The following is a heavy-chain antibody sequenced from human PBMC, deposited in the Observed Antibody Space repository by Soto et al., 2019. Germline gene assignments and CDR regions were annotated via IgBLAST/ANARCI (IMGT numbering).Heavy chain of an antibody. CDR2: IGGSGAYT. V-gene: IGHV3-23*01. CDR3: AKGSSSTQFLNYYFYHMDV. J-gene: IGHJ6*03. D-gene: IGHD2-2*01. Sequence: LLESGGGLVQPGGSLRLSCVASGLSFPNYAMNWVRQAPGKGLEGVSGIGGSGAYTYYADSVKGRFTISRDNSKNTVYLQMNSLRGEDTAVYYCAKGSSSTQFLNYYFYHMDVWGKGTTVSVSS. CDR1: GLSFPNYA.